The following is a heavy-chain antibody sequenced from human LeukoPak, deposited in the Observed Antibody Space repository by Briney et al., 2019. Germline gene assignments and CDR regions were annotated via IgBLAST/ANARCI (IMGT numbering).Heavy chain of an antibody. CDR3: ASFSSSWYQDYYYGMDV. D-gene: IGHD6-13*01. V-gene: IGHV4-39*01. J-gene: IGHJ6*02. Sequence: SETLSLTCTVSGGSISSSSYYWGWIRQPPGKGLEWIGSIYYSGSTYYNPSLKSRVTISVDTSKNQFSLKLSSATAADTAVYYCASFSSSWYQDYYYGMDVWGQGTTVTVSS. CDR1: GGSISSSSYY. CDR2: IYYSGST.